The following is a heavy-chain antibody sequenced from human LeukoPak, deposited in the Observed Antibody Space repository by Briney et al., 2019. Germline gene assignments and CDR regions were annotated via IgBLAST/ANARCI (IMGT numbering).Heavy chain of an antibody. CDR2: INHSGST. CDR3: ARGPGYYGLLYYYGMDV. J-gene: IGHJ6*02. D-gene: IGHD2/OR15-2a*01. Sequence: SETLSLTCAVYGGSFCGYYWSWIRQPPGKGLEWIGEINHSGSTNYNPSLKSRVTISVDTSKNQFSLKLSSVTAADTAVYYCARGPGYYGLLYYYGMDVWGQGTTVTVSS. CDR1: GGSFCGYY. V-gene: IGHV4-34*01.